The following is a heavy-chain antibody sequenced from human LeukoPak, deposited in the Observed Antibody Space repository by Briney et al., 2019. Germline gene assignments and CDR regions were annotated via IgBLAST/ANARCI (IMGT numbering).Heavy chain of an antibody. Sequence: ASVTVSCKPSGYTFTDFYVHWLRQAPGQGLEWMGWINTNSGGPNYPQKFQGRVTMTRDTSSSTAYMELSRLRFDDSAVYYCARGREVAGTVSYWGQGTLVTVSS. CDR1: GYTFTDFY. CDR2: INTNSGGP. CDR3: ARGREVAGTVSY. D-gene: IGHD6-19*01. V-gene: IGHV1-2*02. J-gene: IGHJ4*02.